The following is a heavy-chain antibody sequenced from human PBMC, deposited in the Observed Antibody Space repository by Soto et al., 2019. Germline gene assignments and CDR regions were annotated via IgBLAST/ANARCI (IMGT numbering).Heavy chain of an antibody. CDR3: RATAPSPAFDY. CDR2: IIPILGIA. CDR1: GGTFSSYT. J-gene: IGHJ4*02. D-gene: IGHD5-12*01. Sequence: QVQLVQSGAEVKKPGSSVKVSCKASGGTFSSYTISWVRQAPGQGLEWMGRIIPILGIANYAQKFQGRVTITGDKSTSTAYMELSSLRSEDTAVYYCRATAPSPAFDYWGQGTLVTVSS. V-gene: IGHV1-69*02.